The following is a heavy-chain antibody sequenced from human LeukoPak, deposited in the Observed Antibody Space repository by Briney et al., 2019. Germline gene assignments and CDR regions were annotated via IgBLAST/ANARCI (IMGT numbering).Heavy chain of an antibody. CDR2: ISSSSSTI. V-gene: IGHV3-48*01. D-gene: IGHD3-3*01. Sequence: GGSLRLSWAASGFTSSSYSMRWRRQAPGRGVEWGLYISSSSSTIYYADSVKGRFTISRDNAKNSLYLQMNSLRAEDTAVYDCARDPHPCDFWSGDYMDVWGKGTTVTVSS. CDR3: ARDPHPCDFWSGDYMDV. J-gene: IGHJ6*03. CDR1: GFTSSSYS.